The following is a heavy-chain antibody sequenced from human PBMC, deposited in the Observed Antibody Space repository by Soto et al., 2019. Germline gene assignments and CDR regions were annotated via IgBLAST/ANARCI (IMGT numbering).Heavy chain of an antibody. J-gene: IGHJ6*02. CDR2: INHSGST. CDR3: ARKPIDYYYYGMDV. D-gene: IGHD1-26*01. CDR1: GGSFSGYY. V-gene: IGHV4-34*01. Sequence: QVQLQQWGAGLLKPSETLSLTCAVYGGSFSGYYWSWIRQPPGKGLEWIGEINHSGSTNYNPSLKSRVTXXVXTCXNQFSLKLSSVTAADTAVYYCARKPIDYYYYGMDVWGQGTTVTVSS.